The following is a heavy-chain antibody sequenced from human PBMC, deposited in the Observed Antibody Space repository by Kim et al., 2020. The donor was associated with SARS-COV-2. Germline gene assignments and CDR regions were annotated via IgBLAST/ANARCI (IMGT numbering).Heavy chain of an antibody. J-gene: IGHJ5*02. CDR2: IYYSGST. V-gene: IGHV4-31*03. Sequence: SETLSLTCTVSGGSISSGGYYWSWIRQHPGKGLEWIGYIYYSGSTYYNPSLKSRVTISVDTSKNQFSLKLSSVTAADTAVYYCARDWRQQWLDGVGWFDPWGQGTLVTVSS. CDR1: GGSISSGGYY. D-gene: IGHD6-19*01. CDR3: ARDWRQQWLDGVGWFDP.